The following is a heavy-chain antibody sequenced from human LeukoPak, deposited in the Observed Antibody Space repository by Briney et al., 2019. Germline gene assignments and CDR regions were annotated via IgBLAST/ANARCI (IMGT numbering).Heavy chain of an antibody. D-gene: IGHD2-2*03. J-gene: IGHJ6*04. V-gene: IGHV3-48*03. CDR3: ARDNGYCSSTSCSGYYYGMDV. CDR2: ISSSGSTI. Sequence: PGGSLRLSCAASGFTFSSYEMNWVRQAPGKGLEWVSYISSSGSTIYYADPVKGRFTISSDNAKNSLYLQMTRLTAEDTAVYYCARDNGYCSSTSCSGYYYGMDVWGKGPTVTVSS. CDR1: GFTFSSYE.